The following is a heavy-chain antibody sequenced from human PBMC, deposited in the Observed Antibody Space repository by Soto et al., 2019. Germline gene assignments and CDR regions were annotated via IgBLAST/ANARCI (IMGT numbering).Heavy chain of an antibody. V-gene: IGHV3-21*01. D-gene: IGHD6-13*01. J-gene: IGHJ3*02. CDR1: GFTFSSYS. CDR2: ISSSSSYI. CDR3: ARDNSSSWYAGADAFDI. Sequence: GGSLRLSCAASGFTFSSYSMNWVRQAPGKGLEWVSSISSSSSYIYYADSVKGRFTISRDNAKNSLYLQMNSLRAEDTAVYYCARDNSSSWYAGADAFDIWGQGTMVTVSS.